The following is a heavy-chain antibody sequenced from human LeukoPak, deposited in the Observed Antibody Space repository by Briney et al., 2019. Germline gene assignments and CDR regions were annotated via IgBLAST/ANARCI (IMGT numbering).Heavy chain of an antibody. J-gene: IGHJ5*02. CDR2: IYYSGST. V-gene: IGHV4-59*01. CDR1: GGSISSYY. CDR3: ARDSSVAGFDP. Sequence: SETLSLTCTVSGGSISSYYWSWIRQPPGKGLEWIGYIYYSGSTNYNPSLKSRVTISVDTSKNQFSLKLSSVTAADTAVYYCARDSSVAGFDPWGQGTLVTVSS. D-gene: IGHD6-19*01.